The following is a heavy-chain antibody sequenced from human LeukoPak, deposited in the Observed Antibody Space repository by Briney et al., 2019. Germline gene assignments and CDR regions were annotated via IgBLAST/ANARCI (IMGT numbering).Heavy chain of an antibody. Sequence: SSETLSLTCTVSGGSISSYYWSWIRQPPGKGLEWIGYIYDSGSTDYNPSLKSRVTISVDTSKNQFSLKLSSVTAADTAVYYCARVGSNYYGSGSYYDYWGQGTLVTVSS. J-gene: IGHJ4*02. CDR1: GGSISSYY. CDR3: ARVGSNYYGSGSYYDY. D-gene: IGHD3-10*01. V-gene: IGHV4-59*12. CDR2: IYDSGST.